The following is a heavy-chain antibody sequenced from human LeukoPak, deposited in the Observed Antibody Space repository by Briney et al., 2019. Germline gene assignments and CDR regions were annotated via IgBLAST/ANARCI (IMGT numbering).Heavy chain of an antibody. V-gene: IGHV3-21*01. CDR3: ARDSAYYYDSRLQYYFDY. D-gene: IGHD3-22*01. CDR1: GFTFSSYS. J-gene: IGHJ4*02. Sequence: KTGGSLRLSCAASGFTFSSYSMNWVRQAPGKGLEWVSSISGSSTYIYYADSVKGRFTISRDNAKKSLYLQMNGLRAEDTAVYYCARDSAYYYDSRLQYYFDYWGQGTLVTVSS. CDR2: ISGSSTYI.